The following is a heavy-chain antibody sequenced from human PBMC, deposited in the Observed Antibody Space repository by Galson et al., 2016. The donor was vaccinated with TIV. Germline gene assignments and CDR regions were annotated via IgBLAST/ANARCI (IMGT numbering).Heavy chain of an antibody. J-gene: IGHJ6*02. Sequence: SLRLSCAASGFTFNNFAMSWVRQAPGKGLEWVSSLSGSGSKTYYTDSVKGRFTISRDNSENTVYLQMNSLRAEDTAVYYCARVPAKLDAQTNYGMDVWGQGTTVTVSS. CDR1: GFTFNNFA. D-gene: IGHD1-1*01. V-gene: IGHV3-23*01. CDR2: LSGSGSKT. CDR3: ARVPAKLDAQTNYGMDV.